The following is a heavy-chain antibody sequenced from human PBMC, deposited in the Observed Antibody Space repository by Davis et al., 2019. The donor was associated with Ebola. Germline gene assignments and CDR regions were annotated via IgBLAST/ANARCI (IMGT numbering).Heavy chain of an antibody. Sequence: PSETLSLTCAISGDSVSSAGWNWIRQSPSRGLEWLGRTYYKSKWYNDYAVSVKSRIIINPDTSKNQFSLQLNSVTPEDTAVYYCARGWLRSKFDYWGRGTLVTVSS. CDR1: GDSVSSAG. D-gene: IGHD5-12*01. J-gene: IGHJ4*02. CDR2: TYYKSKWYN. V-gene: IGHV6-1*01. CDR3: ARGWLRSKFDY.